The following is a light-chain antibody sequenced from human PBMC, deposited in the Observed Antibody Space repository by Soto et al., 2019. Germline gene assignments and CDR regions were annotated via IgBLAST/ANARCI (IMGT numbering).Light chain of an antibody. V-gene: IGKV3-20*01. Sequence: EIVLTQSPGTLYLSPGETATLSCRASQSVSSSFLAWYQQKPGQAPRLLIYGASSRATGIPDRFSGSGSGTDFTLTISRLEPEDVAVYYCQQYGSSPLTFGGGTKVEIK. J-gene: IGKJ4*01. CDR1: QSVSSSF. CDR3: QQYGSSPLT. CDR2: GAS.